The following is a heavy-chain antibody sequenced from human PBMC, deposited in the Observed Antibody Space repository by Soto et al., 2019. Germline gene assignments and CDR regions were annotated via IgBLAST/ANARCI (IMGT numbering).Heavy chain of an antibody. CDR3: GSTRDYFDY. CDR2: IYYSGSS. Sequence: SETLSLTCTVSGGSISTGGYYWSWIRQHPGKGLEWIGYIYYSGSSSYNLSLKGRLTISVDTSKNQFSLKLSSVTAADTAVYYCGSTRDYFDYWGQGILVTVSS. V-gene: IGHV4-31*03. D-gene: IGHD1-1*01. J-gene: IGHJ4*02. CDR1: GGSISTGGYY.